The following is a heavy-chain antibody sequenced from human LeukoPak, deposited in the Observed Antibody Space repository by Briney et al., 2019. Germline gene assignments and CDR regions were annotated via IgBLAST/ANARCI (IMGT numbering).Heavy chain of an antibody. V-gene: IGHV3-64*01. CDR1: GFTFSSYA. CDR2: ISSNGGST. CDR3: ARVGLGYCSSTSCYVFDY. Sequence: GGSLRLSCAVSGFTFSSYAMHWVRQAPGKGLEYVSAISSNGGSTYYANSVKGRFTISRDNSKNTLYLQMGSLRAEDMAVYYCARVGLGYCSSTSCYVFDYWGQGTLVTVSS. J-gene: IGHJ4*02. D-gene: IGHD2-2*01.